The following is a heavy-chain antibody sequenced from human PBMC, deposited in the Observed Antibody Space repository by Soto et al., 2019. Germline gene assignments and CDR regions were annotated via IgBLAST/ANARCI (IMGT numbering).Heavy chain of an antibody. Sequence: PGGSLRLSCAASGFTFSNAWMNWVRQAPGKGLEWVGRIKSKTDGGTTDYAAPVKGRFTISRDDSKNTLYLQMNSLRAEDTAVYYCAKDEGGYSYGYTYYYYGMDVWGQGTTVTVSS. CDR2: IKSKTDGGTT. D-gene: IGHD5-18*01. V-gene: IGHV3-15*07. CDR1: GFTFSNAW. J-gene: IGHJ6*02. CDR3: AKDEGGYSYGYTYYYYGMDV.